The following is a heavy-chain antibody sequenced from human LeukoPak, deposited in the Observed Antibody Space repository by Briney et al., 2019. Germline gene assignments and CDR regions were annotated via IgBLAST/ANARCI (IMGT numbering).Heavy chain of an antibody. V-gene: IGHV4-4*09. CDR1: GDSISSHS. D-gene: IGHD5-24*01. J-gene: IGHJ6*03. CDR2: ISISGNT. CDR3: ARRRGDMTTIPDNHYYYMDV. Sequence: SDTLSLICTVSGDSISSHSWSWIRHPPGKGLEWIAYISISGNTDFHPSLKSRVTISVDSARNQFSRRLSSVTAADTAVYYCARRRGDMTTIPDNHYYYMDVWGKGTTVTVSS.